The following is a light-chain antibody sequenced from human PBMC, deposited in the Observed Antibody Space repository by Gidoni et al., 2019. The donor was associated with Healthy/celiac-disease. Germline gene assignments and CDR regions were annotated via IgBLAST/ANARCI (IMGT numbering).Light chain of an antibody. V-gene: IGKV1-9*01. CDR3: QQLNSYPLT. CDR2: AAS. CDR1: QGISSY. J-gene: IGKJ3*01. Sequence: DIQLTQSPSFLSASVGDRVTITCRASQGISSYLAWYQQKPGKAPKLLINAASTLQSGVPSRFSGSGSGTEFTLTISSLQPEDFATYYCQQLNSYPLTFXPXTKVDIK.